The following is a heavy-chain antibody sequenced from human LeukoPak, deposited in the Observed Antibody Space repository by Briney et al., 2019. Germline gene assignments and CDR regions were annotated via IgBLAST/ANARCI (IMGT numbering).Heavy chain of an antibody. CDR1: GGSISSGDYY. CDR3: ARGSSYYYGSGSYCWFDP. D-gene: IGHD3-10*01. J-gene: IGHJ5*02. CDR2: IYYSGST. V-gene: IGHV4-30-4*01. Sequence: SQTLSLTCTVSGGSISSGDYYWSWIRQPPGKGLEWIGYIYYSGSTYYNPSLKSRVTISVDTSKNQFSLKLSSVTAADTAVYYCARGSSYYYGSGSYCWFDPWGQGTLVTVSS.